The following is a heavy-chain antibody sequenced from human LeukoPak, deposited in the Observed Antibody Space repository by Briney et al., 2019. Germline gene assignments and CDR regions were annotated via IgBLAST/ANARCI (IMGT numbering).Heavy chain of an antibody. CDR2: IYYSGST. V-gene: IGHV4-59*08. Sequence: SETVSLTCIVSGASISPYYWSWIRQPPGEGLEWIGYIYYSGSTNYSPSLKTRVTISVDTSRNQFSLKLNSVTAADTAVYYCARHGRAYYDSSGFYLEEDWFDPWGQGTLVTVSS. J-gene: IGHJ5*02. D-gene: IGHD3-22*01. CDR3: ARHGRAYYDSSGFYLEEDWFDP. CDR1: GASISPYY.